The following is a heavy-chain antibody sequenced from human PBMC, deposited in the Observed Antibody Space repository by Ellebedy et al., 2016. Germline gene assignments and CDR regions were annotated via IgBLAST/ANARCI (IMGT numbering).Heavy chain of an antibody. CDR2: INSDGSST. D-gene: IGHD3-10*01. CDR3: ARVSGASLFDP. J-gene: IGHJ5*02. CDR1: GFTFSSYW. V-gene: IGHV3-74*01. Sequence: HTGGSLRLSCAASGFTFSSYWMHWVRQAPGKGLVWVSRINSDGSSTDYADSVKGRFTIARDNAKNTLFLQMNSLRAEDTAVYYCARVSGASLFDPWGQGTLVTVSS.